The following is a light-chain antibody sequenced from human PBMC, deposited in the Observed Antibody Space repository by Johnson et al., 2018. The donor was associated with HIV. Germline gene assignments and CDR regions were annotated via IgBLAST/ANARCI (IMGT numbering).Light chain of an antibody. V-gene: IGLV1-51*02. CDR2: ENN. CDR1: SSNIGNNY. J-gene: IGLJ1*01. Sequence: HSVLTQPPSVSAAPGQKVTISCSGSSSNIGNNYISWYQQFPGTAPKLLIYENNRRPSGIPDRFSGSKSGTSATLDITGLQTGDEADYYCGTWDNSLSTGGVFGTGTKFTVL. CDR3: GTWDNSLSTGGV.